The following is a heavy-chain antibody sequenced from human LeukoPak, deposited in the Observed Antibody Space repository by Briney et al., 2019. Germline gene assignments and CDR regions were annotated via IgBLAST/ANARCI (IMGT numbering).Heavy chain of an antibody. CDR1: GSSFGDYT. Sequence: PGGSLRLSCTASGSSFGDYTMSWVRQAPGKGLEWVGFIRRKASGGTTGYAASVKGRFTISRDDSKSIAYLQMDSLKTEDTAVYYCTRPIYGSGSYYFDYWGQGTLVTVSS. CDR3: TRPIYGSGSYYFDY. CDR2: IRRKASGGTT. J-gene: IGHJ4*02. D-gene: IGHD3-10*01. V-gene: IGHV3-49*04.